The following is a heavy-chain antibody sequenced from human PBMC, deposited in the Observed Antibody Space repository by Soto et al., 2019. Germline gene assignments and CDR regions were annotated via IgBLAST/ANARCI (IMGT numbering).Heavy chain of an antibody. CDR2: IYYSGST. Sequence: SETLSLTCTVSGGSISSYYWSWIRQPPGKGLEWIGYIYYSGSTNYNPSLKSRVTISVDTSKNRFSLKLSSVTAADTAVYYCARVGYSYGHYFDYWGQGTLVTVSS. D-gene: IGHD5-18*01. V-gene: IGHV4-59*01. CDR1: GGSISSYY. J-gene: IGHJ4*02. CDR3: ARVGYSYGHYFDY.